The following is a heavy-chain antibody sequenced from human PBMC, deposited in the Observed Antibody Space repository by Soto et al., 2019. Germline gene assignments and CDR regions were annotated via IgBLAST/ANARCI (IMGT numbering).Heavy chain of an antibody. CDR1: GGSISSSSYY. CDR3: ASTPTYYGILTGYSYFDY. CDR2: IYYSGST. Sequence: QLQLQESGPGLVKPSETLSLTCTVSGGSISSSSYYWGWIRQPPGKGLEWIGSIYYSGSTYYNPSLKSRVAISVDTAKNQFSLKVSSVTAADTAAYYCASTPTYYGILTGYSYFDYWGLGTLVTVSS. V-gene: IGHV4-39*01. J-gene: IGHJ4*02. D-gene: IGHD3-9*01.